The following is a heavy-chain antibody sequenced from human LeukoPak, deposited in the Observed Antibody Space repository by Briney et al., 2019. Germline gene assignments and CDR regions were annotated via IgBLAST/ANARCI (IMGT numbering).Heavy chain of an antibody. Sequence: PSETLSLTCSVSGYSIKDGYYWGWIRQSPGKGLEWIGSIFYTGTTYYSSSLRSRVTLSRDSPKNQFSVKLTSLTAADTAVYYCASSAYFYDSVGYLYYWGQGTLVTVSS. CDR3: ASSAYFYDSVGYLYY. CDR2: IFYTGTT. J-gene: IGHJ4*02. V-gene: IGHV4-38-2*02. D-gene: IGHD3-22*01. CDR1: GYSIKDGYY.